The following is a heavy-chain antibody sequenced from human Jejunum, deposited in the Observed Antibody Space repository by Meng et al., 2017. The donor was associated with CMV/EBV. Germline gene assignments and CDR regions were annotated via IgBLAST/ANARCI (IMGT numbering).Heavy chain of an antibody. CDR3: VRVQTRQLAEAFDY. Sequence: GFTFGNFWMSWVRQAPGKGMEWVSYISSTGRTIYYADSVKGRFTISRDIPKNSLYLQMNSLRAEDTAVYYCVRVQTRQLAEAFDYWGQGTLVTVSS. D-gene: IGHD1-1*01. CDR2: ISSTGRTI. CDR1: GFTFGNFW. J-gene: IGHJ4*02. V-gene: IGHV3-48*04.